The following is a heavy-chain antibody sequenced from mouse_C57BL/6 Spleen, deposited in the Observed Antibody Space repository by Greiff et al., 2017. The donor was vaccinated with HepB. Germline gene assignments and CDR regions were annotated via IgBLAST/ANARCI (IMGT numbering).Heavy chain of an antibody. CDR1: GYTFTSYW. CDR2: IDPSDSET. J-gene: IGHJ4*01. V-gene: IGHV1-52*01. CDR3: ARCYDGYSYAMDY. Sequence: QVQLQQPGAELVRPGSSVKLSCKASGYTFTSYWMHWVKQRPIQGLEWIGNIDPSDSETHYNQKFKDKATLTVDKSSSTAYMQLSSLTSEDSAVYYGARCYDGYSYAMDYWGQGTSVTVSS. D-gene: IGHD2-3*01.